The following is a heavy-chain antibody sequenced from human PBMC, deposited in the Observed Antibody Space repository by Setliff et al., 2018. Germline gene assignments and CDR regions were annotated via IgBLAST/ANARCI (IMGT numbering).Heavy chain of an antibody. J-gene: IGHJ3*02. CDR2: IKSKTDGGTT. CDR3: KGSGWRSMAFDI. Sequence: VGSLRLSCAASGFTFSNAWMSWVRQAPGKGLEWVGRIKSKTDGGTTDYAAPVKGRFTISRDDSKNTLYLQMNSLKTEDTAVYYCKGSGWRSMAFDIWGQGTMVTVSS. V-gene: IGHV3-15*01. CDR1: GFTFSNAW. D-gene: IGHD6-19*01.